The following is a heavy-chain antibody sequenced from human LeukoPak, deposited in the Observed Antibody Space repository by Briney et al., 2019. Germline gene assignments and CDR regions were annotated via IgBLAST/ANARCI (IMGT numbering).Heavy chain of an antibody. Sequence: KPGESLKISCKGSGYSFTSYWIGWVRQMPGKGLEWMGIIYPGDSDTRYSPSFQGQVTISADKSISTAYLQWSSLKASDTAMYYCARHPYKHSSSSSYFQHWGQGTLVTVSS. CDR1: GYSFTSYW. V-gene: IGHV5-51*01. J-gene: IGHJ1*01. CDR2: IYPGDSDT. CDR3: ARHPYKHSSSSSYFQH. D-gene: IGHD6-6*01.